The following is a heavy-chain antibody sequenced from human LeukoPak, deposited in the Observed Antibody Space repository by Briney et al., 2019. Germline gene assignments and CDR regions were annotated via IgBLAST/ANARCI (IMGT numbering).Heavy chain of an antibody. V-gene: IGHV4-59*01. J-gene: IGHJ4*02. CDR2: IYYSGST. CDR1: GGSICSYY. Sequence: SETLYLTCTVSGGSICSYYWSWIRQPPGKGLEWIGYIYYSGSTNYNPSLKSRVTISVDTSKNQFSLKLSSVTAADTAVYYCARGVGYFDYWGQGTLVTVSS. D-gene: IGHD2-15*01. CDR3: ARGVGYFDY.